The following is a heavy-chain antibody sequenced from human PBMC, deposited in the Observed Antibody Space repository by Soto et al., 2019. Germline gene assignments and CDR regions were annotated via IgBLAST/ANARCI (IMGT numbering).Heavy chain of an antibody. D-gene: IGHD6-19*01. CDR3: AKKYSSGWYSSIDY. CDR1: GFTFRSYA. V-gene: IGHV3-23*01. CDR2: ITSSGGTT. Sequence: GGSLRLSCASSGFTFRSYAMILVRQAPGKGLEWASDITSSGGTTNYADSVKGRFTISRDNSKNTLYLQMNSLRAEDTAVYYCAKKYSSGWYSSIDYWGQGTLVTVSS. J-gene: IGHJ4*02.